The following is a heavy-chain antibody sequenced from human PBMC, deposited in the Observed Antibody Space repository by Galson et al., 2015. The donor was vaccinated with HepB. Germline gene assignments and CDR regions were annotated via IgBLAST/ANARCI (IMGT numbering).Heavy chain of an antibody. CDR1: GFTFSSYG. CDR3: GRSAPSNYVIDY. J-gene: IGHJ4*02. Sequence: SLRLSCAASGFTFSSYGIHWVRQAPGKGLEWVAVIWYDGSNKYYADSVKGRFTISRDNSKNTLYLQMNSLRAEDTAVYYCGRSAPSNYVIDYWGQGTLVTVSS. CDR2: IWYDGSNK. V-gene: IGHV3-33*01. D-gene: IGHD4-11*01.